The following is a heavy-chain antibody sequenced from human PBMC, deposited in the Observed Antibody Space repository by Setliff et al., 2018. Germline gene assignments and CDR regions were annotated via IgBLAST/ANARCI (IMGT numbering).Heavy chain of an antibody. J-gene: IGHJ4*02. D-gene: IGHD1-26*01. CDR1: GYTFTDYY. CDR3: ARGRIGSTWTGDY. CDR2: INPNSGDT. V-gene: IGHV1-2*02. Sequence: ASVKVSCKASGYTFTDYYMNWLRQAPGQGLEWMGWINPNSGDTNYAQNFQGRVTMTRDTSITTAYMELSSLRFDDTAIYYCARGRIGSTWTGDYWGQGTLVTVSS.